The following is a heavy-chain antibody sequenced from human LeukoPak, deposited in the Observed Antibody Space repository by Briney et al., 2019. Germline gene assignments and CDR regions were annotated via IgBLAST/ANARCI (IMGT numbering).Heavy chain of an antibody. V-gene: IGHV4-34*01. CDR3: ARGTGSSWYGGPFDS. Sequence: SETLSLTCAVYGGSFSGYYWSWVRQPPGKGLEWIGEINHSGSTNYNPSLKSRVTTSLDTSKNQFSLKLSSVTAADTAVYYCARGTGSSWYGGPFDSWGQGTLVTVSS. CDR2: INHSGST. J-gene: IGHJ4*02. CDR1: GGSFSGYY. D-gene: IGHD6-13*01.